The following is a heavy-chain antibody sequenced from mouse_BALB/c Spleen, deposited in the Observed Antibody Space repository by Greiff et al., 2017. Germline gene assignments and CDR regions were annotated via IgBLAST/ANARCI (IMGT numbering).Heavy chain of an antibody. CDR3: ARWGGNWDDY. Sequence: QVQLKESGAELARPGASVKLSCKASGYTFTSYWMQWVKQRPGQGLEWIGAIYPGDGDTRYTQKFKGKATLTADKSSSTAYMQLSSLASEDSAVYYCARWGGNWDDYWGQGTLVTVSA. CDR1: GYTFTSYW. CDR2: IYPGDGDT. J-gene: IGHJ3*01. V-gene: IGHV1-87*01. D-gene: IGHD4-1*01.